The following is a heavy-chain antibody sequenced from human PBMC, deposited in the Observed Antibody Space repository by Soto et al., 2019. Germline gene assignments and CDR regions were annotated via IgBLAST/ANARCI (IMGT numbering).Heavy chain of an antibody. V-gene: IGHV1-2*02. D-gene: IGHD2-2*01. CDR3: ARGAGVPAATQDAFDI. CDR1: GYTFTGYY. J-gene: IGHJ3*02. Sequence: RASVKVSCKASGYTFTGYYMHWVRQAPGQGLEWMGWINPNSGGTNYAQKFQGRVTMTRDTSISTAYMELSRLRSDDTAVYYCARGAGVPAATQDAFDIWGQGTMVTVSS. CDR2: INPNSGGT.